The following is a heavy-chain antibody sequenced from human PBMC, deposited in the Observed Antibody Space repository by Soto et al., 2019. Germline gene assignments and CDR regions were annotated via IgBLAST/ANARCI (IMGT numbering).Heavy chain of an antibody. D-gene: IGHD6-19*01. V-gene: IGHV4-59*02. CDR3: ARVRLTGWLAFDY. CDR2: IYYSGST. J-gene: IGHJ4*02. Sequence: PSETLSLTCTVFGGSVSSYYCSWIRQTPGKGLEWIGYIYYSGSTNYNPSLKSRVTISVDTSKNQFSLKLSSVTAADTAVYYCARVRLTGWLAFDYWGQGTLVTVSS. CDR1: GGSVSSYY.